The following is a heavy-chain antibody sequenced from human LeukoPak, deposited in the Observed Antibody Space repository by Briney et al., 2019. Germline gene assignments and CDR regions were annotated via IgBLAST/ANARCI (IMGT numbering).Heavy chain of an antibody. D-gene: IGHD6-19*01. CDR2: ITHRGSS. CDR3: ARGVGSGLVNWCFDL. Sequence: SETLSLTCTVSGDSINSLDLWSWVRQSPGKGLEWLGEITHRGSSKYNPSLKSRVTISLDTSKNQFSLKLTSVTAADAAVYFCARGVGSGLVNWCFDLWGRGTRLTVSS. CDR1: GDSINSLDL. V-gene: IGHV4-4*02. J-gene: IGHJ2*01.